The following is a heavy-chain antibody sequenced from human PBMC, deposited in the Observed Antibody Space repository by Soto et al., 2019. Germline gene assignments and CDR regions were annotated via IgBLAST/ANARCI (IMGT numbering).Heavy chain of an antibody. V-gene: IGHV3-9*01. CDR2: ISWSGDNM. D-gene: IGHD2-15*01. CDR1: GFTFDDYA. CDR3: VKVSYSSLNTLGSAFEV. Sequence: QLVESGGGLVQPGRSLRLSCAASGFTFDDYAMHWVRQAPGKGLGWVSGISWSGDNMAYADSVTGRFIPSRDNVQSSLYLQTTSLRVENTALYHCVKVSYSSLNTLGSAFEVWGQGTMVTVSS. J-gene: IGHJ3*01.